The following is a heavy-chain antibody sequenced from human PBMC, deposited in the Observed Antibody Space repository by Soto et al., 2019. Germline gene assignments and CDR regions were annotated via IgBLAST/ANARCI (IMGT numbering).Heavy chain of an antibody. D-gene: IGHD3-10*01. J-gene: IGHJ6*02. CDR1: GGSISDGGYF. CDR3: ARLHGTGSYYHYCYGSDV. CDR2: THYSRSA. V-gene: IGHV4-31*03. Sequence: QVQLQESSPGLVKPSQTLSLTCTVSGGSISDGGYFWSWVRQRPGTGLAWIGYTHYSRSAYYNPSIKSRVTISLDTSKRQVSRRLSSVTAADTAVYYCARLHGTGSYYHYCYGSDVWGQGTTVTVSS.